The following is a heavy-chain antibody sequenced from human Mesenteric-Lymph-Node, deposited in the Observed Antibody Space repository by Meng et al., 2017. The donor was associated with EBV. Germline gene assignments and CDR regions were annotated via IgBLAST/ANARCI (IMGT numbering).Heavy chain of an antibody. Sequence: VLVQRGEAGLFMPSAPPFLSLPAYGGAFSGCYWGWIRQPPGKGLGWIRGINHSGSTNDTPSLKSRVTISVDTSKNQFSLKLSSVTAADTAVYYCARRGKVGAGYWGQGTLVTVSS. CDR2: INHSGST. D-gene: IGHD1-26*01. J-gene: IGHJ4*02. CDR3: ARRGKVGAGY. V-gene: IGHV4-34*01. CDR1: GGAFSGCY.